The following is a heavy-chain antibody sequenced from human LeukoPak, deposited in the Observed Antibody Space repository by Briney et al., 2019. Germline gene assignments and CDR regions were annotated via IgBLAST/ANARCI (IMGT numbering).Heavy chain of an antibody. Sequence: GGSLRLSCAASGFTFSSYGMHWVRQAPGKGLEWVAVIWYDGSNKYYADSVKGRFTISRDNSKNTLYLQMNSLRAEDTAVFYCARDLQHYYGSGSYFDYWGQGTLVTVSS. CDR1: GFTFSSYG. CDR2: IWYDGSNK. CDR3: ARDLQHYYGSGSYFDY. D-gene: IGHD3-10*01. J-gene: IGHJ4*02. V-gene: IGHV3-33*01.